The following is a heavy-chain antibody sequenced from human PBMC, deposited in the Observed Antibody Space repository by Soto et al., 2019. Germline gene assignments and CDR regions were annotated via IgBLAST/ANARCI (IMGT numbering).Heavy chain of an antibody. CDR2: IWYDGSNK. Sequence: PGGSLRLSCAASGFTFSSYGMHWVRQAPGKGLEWVAVIWYDGSNKYYADSVKGRFTISRDNSKNTLYLQMNSLRAEDTAVYYCARDVRRDKVYYYGMDLWGQGTTVTVPS. V-gene: IGHV3-33*01. J-gene: IGHJ6*02. D-gene: IGHD6-6*01. CDR1: GFTFSSYG. CDR3: ARDVRRDKVYYYGMDL.